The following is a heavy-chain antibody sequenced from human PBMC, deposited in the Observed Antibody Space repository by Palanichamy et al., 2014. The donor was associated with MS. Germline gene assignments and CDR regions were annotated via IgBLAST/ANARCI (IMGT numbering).Heavy chain of an antibody. D-gene: IGHD6-19*01. CDR3: AKPFTTGWYYYFDS. CDR1: GFTFDDFA. V-gene: IGHV3-43D*03. CDR2: INWDGTYT. J-gene: IGHJ4*02. Sequence: EVHLVESGGAAVQPGGSLRLSCAVSGFTFDDFAMHWVRQVPGKGLEWVSLINWDGTYTYYADSVKGRFTISRDNSKNSLYLQMSSLRPEDTASYFCAKPFTTGWYYYFDSWGQGTLVSVSS.